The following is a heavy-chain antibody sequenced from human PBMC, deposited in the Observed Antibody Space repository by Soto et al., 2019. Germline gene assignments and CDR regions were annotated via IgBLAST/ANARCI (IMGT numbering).Heavy chain of an antibody. Sequence: SVKVSCKASGFTFTSSAVQWVRQARGQRPEWIGWIVVGSGNTNYAQKFQERVTITRDMSTSTAYMELSSLRSEDTAVYYCAAEEVGATTLTIYYYYGMDVWGQGTTVTVSS. CDR1: GFTFTSSA. V-gene: IGHV1-58*01. J-gene: IGHJ6*02. CDR2: IVVGSGNT. D-gene: IGHD1-26*01. CDR3: AAEEVGATTLTIYYYYGMDV.